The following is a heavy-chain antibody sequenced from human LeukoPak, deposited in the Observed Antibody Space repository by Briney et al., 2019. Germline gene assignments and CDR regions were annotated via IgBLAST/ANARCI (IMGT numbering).Heavy chain of an antibody. CDR1: GFTFSDYY. CDR3: ARDQGFRYFDP. CDR2: ISSSGSTI. V-gene: IGHV3-11*04. J-gene: IGHJ5*02. D-gene: IGHD3-16*02. Sequence: GGSLRLSCAASGFTFSDYYMSWIRQAPGKGLEWVSYISSSGSTIYYADSVKGRSTISRDNAKNSVFLQMSSLSGGDTAIYYCARDQGFRYFDPWGQGTLVTVSS.